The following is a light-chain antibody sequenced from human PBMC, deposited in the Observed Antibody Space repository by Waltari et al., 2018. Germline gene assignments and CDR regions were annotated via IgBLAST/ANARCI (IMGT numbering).Light chain of an antibody. J-gene: IGLJ7*01. CDR3: QSYDGSLGGAV. Sequence: QSVLTQPPSVSGAPGQRVTISCTGSSSHIGAGYDVHWYQQLPGTAPKLLIYHNNNRPSGVPDRFSGSKSGTSASLAITGLQAEDEADYYCQSYDGSLGGAVFGGGTQLTVL. CDR1: SSHIGAGYD. CDR2: HNN. V-gene: IGLV1-40*01.